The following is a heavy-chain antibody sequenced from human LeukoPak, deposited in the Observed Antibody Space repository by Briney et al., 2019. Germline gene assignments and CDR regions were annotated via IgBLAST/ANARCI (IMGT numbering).Heavy chain of an antibody. CDR1: GGSISSGDYY. J-gene: IGHJ5*02. V-gene: IGHV4-30-4*01. CDR2: IYYSGSS. Sequence: PPETLSLTCTVSGGSISSGDYYWSWIRQPPGKGLEWVGYIYYSGSSYYNPSLKSRVTISVDTSKNQFSLKLTSVTAADTAVYYCARPYYYDSRIDPWGQGTLVTVSS. CDR3: ARPYYYDSRIDP. D-gene: IGHD3-22*01.